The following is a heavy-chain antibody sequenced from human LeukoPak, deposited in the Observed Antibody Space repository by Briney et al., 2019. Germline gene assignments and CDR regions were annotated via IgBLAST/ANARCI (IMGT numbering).Heavy chain of an antibody. CDR3: HGLFC. V-gene: IGHV3-64D*09. CDR2: ISNNGGST. J-gene: IGHJ4*02. CDR1: GFTFSTYS. D-gene: IGHD3-9*01. Sequence: PGGSLRLSCSASGFTFSTYSMHWVRQAPGKGLEYLSAISNNGGSTYYADSVKGRFTISRDNSKNTLYLQMSRLRAEDTAVYYCHGLFCWGQGTLVTVSS.